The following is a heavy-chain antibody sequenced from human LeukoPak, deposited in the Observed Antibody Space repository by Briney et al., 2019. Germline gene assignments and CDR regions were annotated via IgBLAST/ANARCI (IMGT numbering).Heavy chain of an antibody. CDR2: IHYTGST. J-gene: IGHJ4*02. CDR3: ARGGPTTLLFDS. Sequence: PSETLSLTCTVSGGSISSGDYYWSWIRQPPWTGLEWIGYIHYTGSTYYNPSLKSRVTISVDTSKNQFSLKLTSVTAADTAVYYCARGGPTTLLFDSWGQGTLVTVSS. CDR1: GGSISSGDYY. D-gene: IGHD1-26*01. V-gene: IGHV4-30-4*01.